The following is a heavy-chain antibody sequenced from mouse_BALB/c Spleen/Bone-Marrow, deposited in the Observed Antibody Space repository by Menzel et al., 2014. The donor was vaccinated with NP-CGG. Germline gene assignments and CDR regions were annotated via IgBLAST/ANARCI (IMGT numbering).Heavy chain of an antibody. V-gene: IGHV1-80*01. Sequence: QVQLQQSGAELVRPGSSVKISCKASGYAFSSYWMNWVKRRPGQGLEWTGQIYPGDGDTNYNGNFKDKATLTVDRSSSTAFMQLSSLTSEDSAVYFCARWYRDPHFAMDYWGPGTSVTVSS. CDR1: GYAFSSYW. CDR2: IYPGDGDT. D-gene: IGHD2-14*01. J-gene: IGHJ4*01. CDR3: ARWYRDPHFAMDY.